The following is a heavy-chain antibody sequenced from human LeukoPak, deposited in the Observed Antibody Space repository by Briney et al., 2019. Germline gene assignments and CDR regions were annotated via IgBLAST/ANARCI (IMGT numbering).Heavy chain of an antibody. Sequence: GGSLRLSCAASGFTFSSYAMSWLRQAPGKGLEWVSAISGSGGSTYYADSVKGRFTISRDNSKNTLYLQMNSLRAEDTGVYYCAKEPLKPVWYCSGWYRGGYWEQGTLVTVSS. CDR2: ISGSGGST. J-gene: IGHJ4*02. D-gene: IGHD6-19*01. CDR1: GFTFSSYA. V-gene: IGHV3-23*01. CDR3: AKEPLKPVWYCSGWYRGGY.